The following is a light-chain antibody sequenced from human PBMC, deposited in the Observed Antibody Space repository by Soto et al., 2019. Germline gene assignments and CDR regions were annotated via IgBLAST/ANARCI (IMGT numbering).Light chain of an antibody. V-gene: IGKV3-15*01. CDR1: QGVDTN. J-gene: IGKJ2*01. Sequence: EVVMTQSPVTLSVSPGDRATLSCRASQGVDTNVACYQQKPGQAPRLLVHGASMRAAGVPARFPGSGSGTDFTLPISSMHPDDVAAYSCQQYSNCPPYTFGQGTKLQIE. CDR2: GAS. CDR3: QQYSNCPPYT.